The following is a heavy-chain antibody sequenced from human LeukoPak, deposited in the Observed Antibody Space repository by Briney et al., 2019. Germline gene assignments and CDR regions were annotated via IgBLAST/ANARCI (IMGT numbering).Heavy chain of an antibody. CDR1: GFTVTNNY. Sequence: GGPLRLSCAASGFTVTNNYMSWVRQAPGKGLEWVSVIYAGGTTSYADSVKGRFTISRDSSNNTLYLQMNSLRAEDTAVYYCAREVFASGTRYGMHVWGQGPTVSVPS. CDR3: AREVFASGTRYGMHV. J-gene: IGHJ6*02. CDR2: IYAGGTT. V-gene: IGHV3-66*01. D-gene: IGHD3-10*01.